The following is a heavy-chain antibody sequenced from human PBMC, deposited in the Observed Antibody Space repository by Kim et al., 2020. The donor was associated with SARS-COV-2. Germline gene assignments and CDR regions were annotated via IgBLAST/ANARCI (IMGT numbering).Heavy chain of an antibody. CDR3: ARGRRDTTDWSDGGYFDL. Sequence: GGSLRLSCADSGFTFSDYSMNWVRQAPGKGLEWVSAISSSSIYIYYADSVKGRFTMSRDNAKNSLYLQMNSLRAEDTAVYYCARGRRDTTDWSDGGYFDL. D-gene: IGHD3-9*01. CDR1: GFTFSDYS. V-gene: IGHV3-21*01. J-gene: IGHJ2*01. CDR2: ISSSSIYI.